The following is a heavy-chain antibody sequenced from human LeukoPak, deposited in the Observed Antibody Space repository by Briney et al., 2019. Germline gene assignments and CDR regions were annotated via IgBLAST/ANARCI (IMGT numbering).Heavy chain of an antibody. CDR2: MYYGGKT. CDR3: ARGLRVGNTGYYFDY. D-gene: IGHD1-26*01. CDR1: GGSISSGGYF. J-gene: IGHJ4*02. Sequence: SETLSLTCTVSGGSISSGGYFWSWIRQHPGKGLEWIGYMYYGGKTYYNPSLKRRLTISIDTSKNQFSLQLTSVTAADTAVYYCARGLRVGNTGYYFDYWGQGTLVTVSS. V-gene: IGHV4-31*03.